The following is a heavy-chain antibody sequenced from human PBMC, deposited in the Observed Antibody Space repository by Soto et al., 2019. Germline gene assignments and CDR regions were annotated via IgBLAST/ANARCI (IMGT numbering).Heavy chain of an antibody. CDR1: GYSFTSYW. CDR2: IDPSDSYT. J-gene: IGHJ6*02. D-gene: IGHD2-15*01. V-gene: IGHV5-10-1*01. CDR3: ARRFVVGYYGMDV. Sequence: GESLKISCKGSGYSFTSYWISCVRQMPGKGLEWMGRIDPSDSYTNYSPSFQGHVTTSADKSISTAYLQWSSLKASDNAMYYCARRFVVGYYGMDVWGQGTTVTVSS.